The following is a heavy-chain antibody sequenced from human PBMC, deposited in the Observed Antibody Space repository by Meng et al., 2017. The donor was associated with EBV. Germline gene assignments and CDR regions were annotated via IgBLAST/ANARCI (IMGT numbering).Heavy chain of an antibody. CDR3: AHRKNNWEVIEIDY. D-gene: IGHD1-1*01. CDR2: FYWDDDK. J-gene: IGHJ4*02. V-gene: IGHV2-5*02. Sequence: QSTVKERWLAPVKPQQTVTVTCTFTVFSLSTGGAAVGWIRQPTGKTLEWLAIFYWDDDKRYSPSLKSRLTITKDTSKNQVVLTMTNMGPGDTATYFCAHRKNNWEVIEIDYWGQGTLVTVSS. CDR1: VFSLSTGGAA.